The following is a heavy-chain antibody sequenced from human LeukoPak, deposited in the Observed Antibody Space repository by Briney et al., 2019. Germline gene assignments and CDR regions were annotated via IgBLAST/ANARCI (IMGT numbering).Heavy chain of an antibody. Sequence: PGGSLRLSCAASGFTFDDYGMSWVRQAPGKGLEWVSGINWNGGSTGYADSVKGRFTISRDNAKNSLYLQMNSLRAEDTALYYCARTKGQQLVLYYFDYWGQGTLVTVPS. J-gene: IGHJ4*02. D-gene: IGHD6-13*01. CDR2: INWNGGST. V-gene: IGHV3-20*04. CDR3: ARTKGQQLVLYYFDY. CDR1: GFTFDDYG.